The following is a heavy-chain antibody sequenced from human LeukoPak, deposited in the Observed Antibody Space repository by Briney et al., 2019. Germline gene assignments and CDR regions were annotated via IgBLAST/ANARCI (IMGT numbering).Heavy chain of an antibody. V-gene: IGHV3-73*01. CDR2: IRSKANSYAT. CDR1: GFTFSGSA. D-gene: IGHD3-10*01. J-gene: IGHJ6*04. Sequence: GGSLRLSCAASGFTFSGSAMHWVRQASGKGLEWVGRIRSKANSYATAYAASGKGRFTISRDDSKNTAYLQMNSLKTEDTAVYYCARSYGSGSYYNPGDVWGKGTTVTVSS. CDR3: ARSYGSGSYYNPGDV.